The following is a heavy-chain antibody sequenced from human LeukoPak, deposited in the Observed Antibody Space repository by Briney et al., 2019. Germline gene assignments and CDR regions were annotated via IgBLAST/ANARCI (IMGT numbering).Heavy chain of an antibody. J-gene: IGHJ6*03. V-gene: IGHV4-38-2*02. CDR3: ARGTYGYYMDV. D-gene: IGHD4-17*01. CDR1: GGSITSHY. Sequence: PSETLSLTCTVSGGSITSHYWAWIRQPPGKGLEWIGSIYRSGSTFYNPSLKSRVTISLDTSKNQFSLKLSSVTAADTAVYFCARGTYGYYMDVWGKGTTVTVSS. CDR2: IYRSGST.